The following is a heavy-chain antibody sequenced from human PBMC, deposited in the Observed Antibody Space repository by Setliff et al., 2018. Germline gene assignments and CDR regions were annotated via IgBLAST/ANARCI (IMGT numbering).Heavy chain of an antibody. D-gene: IGHD6-25*01. V-gene: IGHV1-46*02. CDR3: ARAGLAAAGRKGVFDH. CDR1: GYTFNDYG. CDR2: INPGGLTS. Sequence: EASVKVSCKPSGYTFNDYGIAWVRQAPGQGLEWMGIINPGGLTSSSTQKFEGRVTMTRDTSTSTVYMELNSLTSDDTAVYYCARAGLAAAGRKGVFDHWGQGTLVTVSS. J-gene: IGHJ4*02.